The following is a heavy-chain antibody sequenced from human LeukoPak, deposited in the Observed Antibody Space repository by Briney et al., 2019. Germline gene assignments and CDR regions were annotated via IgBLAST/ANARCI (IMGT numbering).Heavy chain of an antibody. CDR1: GGSISTYY. J-gene: IGHJ6*03. D-gene: IGHD3-22*01. CDR3: AREGYYDSSGYQRYYYYYMDV. Sequence: PSETLSLTCTVSGGSISTYYWNWIRQPPGKGLEWIGYIYYSGSTNYNPSLKSRVTISVDTSKNQFSLRLSSVTAADTAVYYCAREGYYDSSGYQRYYYYYMDVWGKGTTVTISS. V-gene: IGHV4-59*01. CDR2: IYYSGST.